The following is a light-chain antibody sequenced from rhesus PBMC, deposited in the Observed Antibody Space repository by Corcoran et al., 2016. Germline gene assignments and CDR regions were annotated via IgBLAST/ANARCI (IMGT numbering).Light chain of an antibody. V-gene: IGKV1-69*01. CDR3: QQHDNSPFT. J-gene: IGKJ3*01. CDR1: QGISNW. CDR2: RAS. Sequence: DIQMTQSPSSLSASVGDRVTITCRASQGISNWLAWYQQKPGKAPKLLIYRASNLETGDPSRLSGSGSGTDFTLTISSLQPEDIATYYCQQHDNSPFTFGPGTKLDIK.